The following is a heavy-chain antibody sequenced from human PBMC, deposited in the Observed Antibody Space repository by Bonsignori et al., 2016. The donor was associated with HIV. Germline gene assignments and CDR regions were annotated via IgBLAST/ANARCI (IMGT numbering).Heavy chain of an antibody. D-gene: IGHD6-13*01. V-gene: IGHV3-23*03. CDR2: IYSGGSST. Sequence: VRQAPGKGLEWVSVIYSGGSSTYYADSVKGRFTISRDNSKNTLYLQMNSLRAEDTAVYYCAKGIAAAGDYWGQGTLVTV. CDR3: AKGIAAAGDY. J-gene: IGHJ4*02.